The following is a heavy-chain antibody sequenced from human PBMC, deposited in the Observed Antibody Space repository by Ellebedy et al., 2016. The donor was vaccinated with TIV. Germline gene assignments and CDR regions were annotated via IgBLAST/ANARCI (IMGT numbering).Heavy chain of an antibody. CDR3: ARDAGNYYDGFGPFAF. CDR2: ISAYNGDT. Sequence: AASVKVSCKASSYTFSNFGVSWVRQAPGQGLEWMGWISAYNGDTNSAQKFQGRVIMTTDTSTSTAYMDLSSLRSDDTAVYYCARDAGNYYDGFGPFAFWGQGTLVTVSS. D-gene: IGHD3-22*01. CDR1: SYTFSNFG. J-gene: IGHJ4*02. V-gene: IGHV1-18*01.